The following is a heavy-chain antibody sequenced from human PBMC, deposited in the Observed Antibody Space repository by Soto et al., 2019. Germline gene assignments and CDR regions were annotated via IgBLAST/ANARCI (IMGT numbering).Heavy chain of an antibody. J-gene: IGHJ4*02. CDR1: GFTFSIYG. V-gene: IGHV3-33*01. Sequence: GGSLRLSCAASGFTFSIYGMDWVCQAPGKGLEWVAVIWYDGSNKYYADSVKGRFTISRDNSKNTLYLQMNSLRAEDTAVYYCAREGVYGDLYYFDYWGQGTLVTVSS. CDR2: IWYDGSNK. D-gene: IGHD4-17*01. CDR3: AREGVYGDLYYFDY.